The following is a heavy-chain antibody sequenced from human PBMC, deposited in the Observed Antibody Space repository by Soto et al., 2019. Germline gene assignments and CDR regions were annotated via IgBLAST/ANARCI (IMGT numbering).Heavy chain of an antibody. CDR2: IWYDGSNK. CDR3: ARDRGSSSWYYYYGMDV. Sequence: GGSLRLSCAASGFTFSSYGMHWVRQAPGKGLEWVAVIWYDGSNKYYADSVKGRFTISRDNSKKPLYLQMNSLRAEDTAVYYWARDRGSSSWYYYYGMDVWGQGTTVTVSS. V-gene: IGHV3-33*01. CDR1: GFTFSSYG. D-gene: IGHD6-13*01. J-gene: IGHJ6*02.